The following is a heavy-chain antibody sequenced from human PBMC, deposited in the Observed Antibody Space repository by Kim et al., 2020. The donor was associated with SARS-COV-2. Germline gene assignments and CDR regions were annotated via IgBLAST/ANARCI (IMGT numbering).Heavy chain of an antibody. Sequence: GWSLRLSCAASGFTFSSYGMHWVRQAPGKGLEWVAVIWYDGSNKYYADSVKGRFTISRDNSKNTLYLQMNSLRAEDTAVYYCAKADDSSGFNYFDYWGQGTLVTVSS. CDR1: GFTFSSYG. J-gene: IGHJ4*02. V-gene: IGHV3-33*06. CDR3: AKADDSSGFNYFDY. D-gene: IGHD3-22*01. CDR2: IWYDGSNK.